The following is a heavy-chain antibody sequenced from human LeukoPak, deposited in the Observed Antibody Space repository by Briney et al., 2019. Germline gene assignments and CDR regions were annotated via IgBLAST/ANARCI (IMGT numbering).Heavy chain of an antibody. V-gene: IGHV1-69*13. J-gene: IGHJ5*02. CDR2: IIPIFGTA. CDR3: ARVPAAPYHDILTLFDP. D-gene: IGHD3-9*01. CDR1: GGTFSSYA. Sequence: ASVKVSCKASGGTFSSYAISWVRQAPGQGLEWMGGIIPIFGTANYAQKFQGRVTITADESTSTAYMELSSLRSEDTAVYYCARVPAAPYHDILTLFDPWGQGTLVTVSS.